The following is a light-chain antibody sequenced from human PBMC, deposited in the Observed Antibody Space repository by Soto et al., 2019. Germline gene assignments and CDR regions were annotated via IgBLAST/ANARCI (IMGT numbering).Light chain of an antibody. Sequence: DIQMTQSPSTLSASVGDRVTITCRASQSVSTRLAWYQQKPGKAPKLLIYDASSLQTGVPSRFSGSGSGAEFTLTISSLQPDDFATDYCQQYQSYSETFGHGTKVEIK. J-gene: IGKJ1*01. V-gene: IGKV1-5*01. CDR2: DAS. CDR3: QQYQSYSET. CDR1: QSVSTR.